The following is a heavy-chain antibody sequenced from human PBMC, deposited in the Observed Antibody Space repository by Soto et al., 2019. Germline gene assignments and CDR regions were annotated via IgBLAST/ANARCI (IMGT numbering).Heavy chain of an antibody. CDR2: IYPGDSHT. J-gene: IGHJ6*02. CDR1: GYIFTSDW. V-gene: IGHV5-51*04. Sequence: GESLKISCKGSGYIFTSDWIGWVRQMPGKGLDWMGIIYPGDSHTRYSPSFPRQVTISADKPTSTAYLQWSSLKASDTAMYYCATEGRHSSDTYYYGMDVCGQXSTVTVS. D-gene: IGHD6-13*01. CDR3: ATEGRHSSDTYYYGMDV.